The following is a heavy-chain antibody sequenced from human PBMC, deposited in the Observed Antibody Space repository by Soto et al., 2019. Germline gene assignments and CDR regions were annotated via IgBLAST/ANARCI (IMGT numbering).Heavy chain of an antibody. V-gene: IGHV3-48*02. Sequence: EVQLVESGGDLVQPGGSLRLSCAASGFIFSDYTMTWVRQAPGRGLEFVSHISSSGDAIFYAESVKGRFTVSRDNAKNSLYLQMNSLRYDDTAVYFCARDHGGSTWFVGVYYFFGMDVWGQGTAVTVSS. D-gene: IGHD6-13*01. CDR2: ISSSGDAI. CDR3: ARDHGGSTWFVGVYYFFGMDV. CDR1: GFIFSDYT. J-gene: IGHJ6*02.